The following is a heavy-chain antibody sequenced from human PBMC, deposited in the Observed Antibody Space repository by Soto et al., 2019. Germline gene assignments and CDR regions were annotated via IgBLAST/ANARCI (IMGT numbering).Heavy chain of an antibody. J-gene: IGHJ4*02. CDR2: IYPGVDNS. D-gene: IGHD5-12*01. CDR1: GYSFTSHY. CDR3: VRVVAIPGYPDN. Sequence: ASVKVSCKAIGYSFTSHYMHWVRQAPGQGLEWMGTIYPGVDNSTYAQKFQGRVTITADESTSTVYMELSSLRSDDTAVYYCVRVVAIPGYPDNWGQGTLVTVSS. V-gene: IGHV1-46*01.